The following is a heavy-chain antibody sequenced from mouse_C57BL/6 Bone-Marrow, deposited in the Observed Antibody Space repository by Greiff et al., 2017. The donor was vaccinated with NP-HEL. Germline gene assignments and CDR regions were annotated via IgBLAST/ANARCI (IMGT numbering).Heavy chain of an antibody. D-gene: IGHD1-1*01. CDR1: GYTFTSYW. V-gene: IGHV1-55*01. CDR2: IYPGSGST. J-gene: IGHJ2*01. Sequence: QVQLQQPGAELVKPGASVKMSCKASGYTFTSYWITWVKQRPGQGLEWIGDIYPGSGSTNYNEKFKSKATLTVDTSSSTAYMQLSSLTSEDSAVYYCARGIYYYGSSPCDYWGQGTTLTVSS. CDR3: ARGIYYYGSSPCDY.